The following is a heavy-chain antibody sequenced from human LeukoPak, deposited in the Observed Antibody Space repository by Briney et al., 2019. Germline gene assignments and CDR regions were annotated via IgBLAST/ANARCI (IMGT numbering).Heavy chain of an antibody. CDR3: ARVGTGRYSFDS. V-gene: IGHV3-74*01. CDR2: INPDGTTT. J-gene: IGHJ4*02. CDR1: GFPLSNYW. Sequence: GGSLRLSCAASGFPLSNYWMHWVRQTPGKGLVWVSRINPDGTTTSYADSVKGRFTISRDNARDTLYLEMNSLRAEDTAVYYCARVGTGRYSFDSWGQGTLVTVSS. D-gene: IGHD1-7*01.